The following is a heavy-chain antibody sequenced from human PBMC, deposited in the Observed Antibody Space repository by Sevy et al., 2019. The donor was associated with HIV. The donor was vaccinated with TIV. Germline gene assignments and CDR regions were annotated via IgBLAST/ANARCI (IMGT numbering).Heavy chain of an antibody. CDR3: ARVPSTGRYGMDV. V-gene: IGHV3-48*01. J-gene: IGHJ6*02. CDR1: GFTFSSYS. D-gene: IGHD3-10*01. Sequence: GGFLRLSCAASGFTFSSYSMNWVRQAPGKGLEWVSYISSSSSTIYYADSVKGRIAISRDNAKNSLYLQMSSLRADDTALYYCARVPSTGRYGMDVWGQGTTVTVSS. CDR2: ISSSSSTI.